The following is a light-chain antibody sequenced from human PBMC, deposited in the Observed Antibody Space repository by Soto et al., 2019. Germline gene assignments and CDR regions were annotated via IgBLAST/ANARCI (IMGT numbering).Light chain of an antibody. CDR2: EVS. V-gene: IGLV2-8*01. CDR3: NSYAGGNIFYV. Sequence: QSVLXQPPSASGSPGQSVTISCTGTGSDVGGYNSVSWYQQHPGKAPKLIIFEVSKRPSGVPDRFSGSKSGNTASLTVSGLQPEDGADYYCNSYAGGNIFYVFGTGTKVTVL. J-gene: IGLJ1*01. CDR1: GSDVGGYNS.